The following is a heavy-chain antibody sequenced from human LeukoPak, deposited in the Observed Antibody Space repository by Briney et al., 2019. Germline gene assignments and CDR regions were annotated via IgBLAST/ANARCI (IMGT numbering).Heavy chain of an antibody. CDR1: GGSFSGYY. D-gene: IGHD2-2*01. CDR2: INHSGST. V-gene: IGHV4-34*01. Sequence: SETLSLTCAVYGGSFSGYYWSWIRQHPGKGLEWIGEINHSGSTNYNPSLKSRVTISVDTSKNQFSLKLSSVTAADTAVYYCARDPDWGRYCSGPSCYRFDPWGQGTLVIVSS. CDR3: ARDPDWGRYCSGPSCYRFDP. J-gene: IGHJ5*02.